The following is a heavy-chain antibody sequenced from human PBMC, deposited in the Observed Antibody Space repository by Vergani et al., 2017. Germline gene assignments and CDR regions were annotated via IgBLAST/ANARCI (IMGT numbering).Heavy chain of an antibody. CDR1: GGSISSYY. Sequence: QVQLQESGPGLVKPSETLSLTCTVSGGSISSYYWSWIRQPPGKGPEWIGYIYTSGSTNYNPSLKSRVTISVDTSKNQFSLKLSSVTAADTAVYYCARLGGDYADPELYYFDYWGQGTLVTVSS. J-gene: IGHJ4*02. CDR3: ARLGGDYADPELYYFDY. D-gene: IGHD4-17*01. V-gene: IGHV4-4*09. CDR2: IYTSGST.